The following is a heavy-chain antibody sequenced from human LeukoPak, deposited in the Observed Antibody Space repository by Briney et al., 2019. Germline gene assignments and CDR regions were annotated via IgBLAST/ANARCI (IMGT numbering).Heavy chain of an antibody. CDR3: AREGTQDYDFWSGYPY. Sequence: GASVKVSCKASGYTFTSYGISWVRQAPGQGLEWMGWISAYNGNTNYAQKLQGRVTMTTDTSTSTAYMELRSLRSDDTAVYYCAREGTQDYDFWSGYPYWGQGTLVTVSS. J-gene: IGHJ4*02. D-gene: IGHD3-3*01. CDR1: GYTFTSYG. V-gene: IGHV1-18*01. CDR2: ISAYNGNT.